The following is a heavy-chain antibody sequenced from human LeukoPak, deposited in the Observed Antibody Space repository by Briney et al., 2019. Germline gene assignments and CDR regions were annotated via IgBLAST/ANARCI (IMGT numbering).Heavy chain of an antibody. J-gene: IGHJ5*02. D-gene: IGHD3-3*01. CDR2: IYYNGST. Sequence: SETLSLTCTVSGGSISNYFWNWIRQSPREGLEWIGFIYYNGSTNYNPSLKSRVTISIDASRNQVSLKLTSVTAADTAVYYCAQEPPWSGWFDPWGQGTLVTVSS. V-gene: IGHV4-59*03. CDR3: AQEPPWSGWFDP. CDR1: GGSISNYF.